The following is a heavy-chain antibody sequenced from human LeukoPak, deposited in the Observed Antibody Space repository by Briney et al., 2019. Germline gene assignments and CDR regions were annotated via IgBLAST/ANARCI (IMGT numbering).Heavy chain of an antibody. V-gene: IGHV3-23*03. CDR3: ARDHRNAGVFDY. D-gene: IGHD2-2*01. CDR1: GFTFSSYA. Sequence: QPGGSLRLSCAASGFTFSSYAMSWVRQAPGKGLEWLSVIYVGGSTFYADSVKGRFTISRDNSKNTLYLQMNSLRADDTAVYYCARDHRNAGVFDYWGQGTLVTVSS. CDR2: IYVGGST. J-gene: IGHJ4*02.